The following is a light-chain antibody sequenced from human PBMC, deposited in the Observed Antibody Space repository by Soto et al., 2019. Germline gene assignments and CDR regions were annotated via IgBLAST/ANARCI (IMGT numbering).Light chain of an antibody. CDR1: QGISNY. CDR3: QKYNGAPPYT. V-gene: IGKV1-27*01. CDR2: AAS. Sequence: DIQMTQSPSSLSASVGDRVTITCRASQGISNYLAWYQQKPGKVPKLLIYAASTLQSGVPSRFSGSGSGTDFTLTISSRQPEDVATYYCQKYNGAPPYTFGQGTKLEIK. J-gene: IGKJ2*01.